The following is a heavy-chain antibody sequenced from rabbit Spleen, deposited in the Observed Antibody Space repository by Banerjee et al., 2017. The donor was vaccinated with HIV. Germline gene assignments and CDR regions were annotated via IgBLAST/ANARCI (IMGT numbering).Heavy chain of an antibody. J-gene: IGHJ4*01. CDR2: INTYTVKS. CDR3: ARDLTGIIGWNFYL. D-gene: IGHD1-1*01. Sequence: QEQLMESGGGLVQPGGSLKLSCKASGFDFSSSDWMCWVRQAPGKGLEWIACINTYTVKSVYASWATGRFTFSRTSSTTVTLQMTSLTAADTAAYFCARDLTGIIGWNFYLWGQGTLVTVS. CDR1: GFDFSSSDW. V-gene: IGHV1S45*01.